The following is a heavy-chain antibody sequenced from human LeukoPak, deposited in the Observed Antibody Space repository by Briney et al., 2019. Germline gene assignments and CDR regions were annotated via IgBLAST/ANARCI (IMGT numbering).Heavy chain of an antibody. CDR2: IYPGDSDT. Sequence: PGESLKISCKGSGYSFSSDWIGWVRQMPGKGLEWMGMIYPGDSDTRYSPSFQGQVTISADKSISTVYLQWSSLKASDTAMYYCARRAYCGGDCYLDYWGQGTLVTVSS. D-gene: IGHD2-21*02. V-gene: IGHV5-51*03. CDR3: ARRAYCGGDCYLDY. CDR1: GYSFSSDW. J-gene: IGHJ4*02.